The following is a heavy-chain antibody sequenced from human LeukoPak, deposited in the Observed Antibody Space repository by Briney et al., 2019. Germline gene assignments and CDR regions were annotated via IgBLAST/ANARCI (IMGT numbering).Heavy chain of an antibody. V-gene: IGHV3-21*01. CDR2: ISSSSSYI. Sequence: GGSLRLSCAASGFTFSSYSMNWVRQAPGQGLGWVSSISSSSSYIYYADSVKGRFTISRDNAKNSLYLQMNSLRAEDTAVYYCARAGAVANYGMGVWGKGTTVTVSS. CDR3: ARAGAVANYGMGV. J-gene: IGHJ6*04. D-gene: IGHD6-19*01. CDR1: GFTFSSYS.